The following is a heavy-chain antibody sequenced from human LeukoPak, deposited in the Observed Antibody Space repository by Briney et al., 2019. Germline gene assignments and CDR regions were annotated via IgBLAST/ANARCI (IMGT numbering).Heavy chain of an antibody. V-gene: IGHV3-7*01. D-gene: IGHD6-19*01. J-gene: IGHJ4*02. CDR2: IKQDGSEK. Sequence: PGGSLRLSCAASGFTFSSYWMSWVRQAPGKGLEWVANIKQDGSEKYYVDSVKGRFTISRDNAKNSLYLQMNSLRAEDTAVYYCARVGGWSRRCFDYWGQGTLVTVSS. CDR3: ARVGGWSRRCFDY. CDR1: GFTFSSYW.